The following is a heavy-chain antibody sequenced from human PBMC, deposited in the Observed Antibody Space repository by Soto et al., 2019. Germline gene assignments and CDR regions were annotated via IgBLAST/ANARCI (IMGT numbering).Heavy chain of an antibody. CDR2: ISHDGSEK. J-gene: IGHJ5*02. CDR3: ARDAPSYYYGSGTTSGWFDP. V-gene: IGHV3-30-3*01. D-gene: IGHD3-10*01. CDR1: GFTFSAYH. Sequence: GGSLRLSCAASGFTFSAYHIHWVRQAPGKGLEWVAFISHDGSEKYYADSVRGRFSISRDNSKNTLYLQMNSLRPEDTAVYYCARDAPSYYYGSGTTSGWFDPWGQGALVTVSS.